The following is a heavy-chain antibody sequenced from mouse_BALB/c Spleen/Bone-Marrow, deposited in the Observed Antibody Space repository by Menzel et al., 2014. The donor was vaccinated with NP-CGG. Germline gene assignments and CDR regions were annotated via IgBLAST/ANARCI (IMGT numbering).Heavy chain of an antibody. D-gene: IGHD2-1*01. Sequence: VQVVESGAELAKPGASVKMSCKASGYTFTSYWMHWVKQRPGQGLEWIGCINPSTGYTDYNQKFNDKATLTADKSSSTAYMQLSSLTSKDSAVYYCARGNPLYAMDYWGQGTSVAVSS. CDR2: INPSTGYT. CDR3: ARGNPLYAMDY. V-gene: IGHV1-7*01. CDR1: GYTFTSYW. J-gene: IGHJ4*01.